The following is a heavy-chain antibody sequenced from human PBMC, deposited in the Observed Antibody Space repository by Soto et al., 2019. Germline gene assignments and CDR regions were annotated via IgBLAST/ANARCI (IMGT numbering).Heavy chain of an antibody. V-gene: IGHV1-18*01. CDR3: ARYYCSVGSCYACWHFDL. D-gene: IGHD2-15*01. J-gene: IGHJ2*01. Sequence: QVQLVQSGAEVKKPGASVKVSCQASGYTFTNYAISWVRQAPGQGLEWMGWISASTRNTDQAQNFQGRVTMTIDTSTNTANMELRSLRSDDTAVYYCARYYCSVGSCYACWHFDLWGRRTLVTVSS. CDR2: ISASTRNT. CDR1: GYTFTNYA.